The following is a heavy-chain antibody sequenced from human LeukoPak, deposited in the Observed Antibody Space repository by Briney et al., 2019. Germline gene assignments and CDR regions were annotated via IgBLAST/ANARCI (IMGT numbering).Heavy chain of an antibody. CDR3: ARDQGGATTLGAFDI. V-gene: IGHV4-59*01. J-gene: IGHJ3*02. CDR2: IYYSGST. Sequence: KPSETLSLTCTVSGGSISSYYWSWIRQPPGKGLEWIGYIYYSGSTNYNPSLKSRVTISVDTSKNQFSLKLSSVTAADTAVYYCARDQGGATTLGAFDIWGQGTMVTVSS. D-gene: IGHD1-26*01. CDR1: GGSISSYY.